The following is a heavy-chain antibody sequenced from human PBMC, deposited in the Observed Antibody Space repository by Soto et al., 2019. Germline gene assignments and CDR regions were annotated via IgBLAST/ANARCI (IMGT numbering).Heavy chain of an antibody. V-gene: IGHV3-11*01. D-gene: IGHD3-10*01. CDR2: ISSSGSII. Sequence: GGSLRLSCAASGFTFSDYYMSWIRQAPGKGLEWVSDISSSGSIIYYADSVKGRFTISRDNAKNSLYLQMNSLRAEDTAVYYCARAYGSFPSWFDPWGQGTLVTVSS. J-gene: IGHJ5*02. CDR1: GFTFSDYY. CDR3: ARAYGSFPSWFDP.